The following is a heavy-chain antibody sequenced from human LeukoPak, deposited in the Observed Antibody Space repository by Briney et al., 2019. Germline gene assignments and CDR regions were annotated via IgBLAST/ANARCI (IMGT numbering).Heavy chain of an antibody. J-gene: IGHJ5*02. Sequence: TSETLSLTCAVYGGSFSGYYWSCIRQPPGKGLEWIGEINHSGSTNYNPSLKSRVTISVDTSKNQFSLKLSSVTAADTAVYCCARDMVRGVAFSWFDPWGQGTLVTASS. V-gene: IGHV4-34*01. D-gene: IGHD3-10*01. CDR2: INHSGST. CDR1: GGSFSGYY. CDR3: ARDMVRGVAFSWFDP.